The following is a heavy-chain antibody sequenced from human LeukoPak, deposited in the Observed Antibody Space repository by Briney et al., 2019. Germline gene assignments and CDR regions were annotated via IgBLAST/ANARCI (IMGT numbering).Heavy chain of an antibody. V-gene: IGHV3-30*02. CDR3: AKDRYSSSWYYFDY. D-gene: IGHD6-13*01. CDR1: GFTSSSYG. J-gene: IGHJ4*02. Sequence: GGSLRLSCAASGFTSSSYGMHWARQAPGKGLEWVAFIRYDGSNKYYADSVKGRFTISRDNSKNTLYLQMNSLRAEDTAVYYCAKDRYSSSWYYFDYWGQGTLVTVSS. CDR2: IRYDGSNK.